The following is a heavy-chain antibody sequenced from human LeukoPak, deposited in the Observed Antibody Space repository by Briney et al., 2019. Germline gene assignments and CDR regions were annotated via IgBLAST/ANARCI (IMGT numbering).Heavy chain of an antibody. D-gene: IGHD1-26*01. Sequence: SETLSLTCTVSGGSINGFYWSWIRQPPGKGLEWIGYIYYSGSTTYNPSLRSRVTISLDTSKNQFSLKLSSVTAADTAVYYCAREYSGSYYDYWGQGTLVTVSS. CDR1: GGSINGFY. J-gene: IGHJ4*02. CDR3: AREYSGSYYDY. CDR2: IYYSGST. V-gene: IGHV4-59*01.